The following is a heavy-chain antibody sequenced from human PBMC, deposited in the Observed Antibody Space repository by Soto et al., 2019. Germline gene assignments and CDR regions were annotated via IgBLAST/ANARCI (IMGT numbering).Heavy chain of an antibody. CDR2: ISYDGSNK. Sequence: GGSLRLSCAASGFTFSSYGMHFFRHSPCKWLEWVAVISYDGSNKYYADSVKGRFTISRDNSKNTLYLQMNSLRAEDTAVYYCAKGRGSGSGWPAGAYYYYGMDVWGQGTTVTVSS. J-gene: IGHJ6*02. CDR3: AKGRGSGSGWPAGAYYYYGMDV. CDR1: GFTFSSYG. V-gene: IGHV3-30*18. D-gene: IGHD6-19*01.